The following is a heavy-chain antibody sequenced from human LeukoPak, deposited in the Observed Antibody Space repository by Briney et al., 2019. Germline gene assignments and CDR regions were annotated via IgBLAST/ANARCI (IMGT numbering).Heavy chain of an antibody. CDR3: AKYSPRTMTPYGLFDS. J-gene: IGHJ4*02. Sequence: GGSLRLSCAASGFTFSSYAMSWVRQAPGKGLEWVSAISGSGGSMYYADSVKGRFTISRDNSKNTLYLQMNSLRAGDTAVYYCAKYSPRTMTPYGLFDSWGQGTLVTVSA. CDR2: ISGSGGSM. CDR1: GFTFSSYA. D-gene: IGHD3-22*01. V-gene: IGHV3-23*01.